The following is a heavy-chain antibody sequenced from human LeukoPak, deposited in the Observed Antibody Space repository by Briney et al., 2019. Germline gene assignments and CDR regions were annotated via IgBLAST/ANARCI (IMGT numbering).Heavy chain of an antibody. Sequence: GGSLRLSCAASGFTFSSYEMNWVRQAPGKGLEWVSYISSSGSTIYYADSVKGRFTISRDNAKNSLYLQMNSLRAEDTALYYCARAYDYVWGSSPFAFDYWGQGTLVTVSS. V-gene: IGHV3-48*03. CDR1: GFTFSSYE. D-gene: IGHD3-16*01. J-gene: IGHJ4*02. CDR2: ISSSGSTI. CDR3: ARAYDYVWGSSPFAFDY.